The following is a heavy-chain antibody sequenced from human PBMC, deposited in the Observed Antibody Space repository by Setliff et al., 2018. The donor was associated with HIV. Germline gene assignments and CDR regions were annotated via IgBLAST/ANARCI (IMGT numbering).Heavy chain of an antibody. V-gene: IGHV4-61*01. D-gene: IGHD2-2*01. CDR2: IHYTGST. CDR1: GGSISSVNYY. J-gene: IGHJ4*02. Sequence: SETLSLTCTVSGGSISSVNYYWSWIRQPPGKGLEWIGYIHYTGSTTYNPSLKSRVTISVDTSKNQFSLKLSSVTAADTAVYYCAREYCSSTSCYPYDYWGPGTLVTVS. CDR3: AREYCSSTSCYPYDY.